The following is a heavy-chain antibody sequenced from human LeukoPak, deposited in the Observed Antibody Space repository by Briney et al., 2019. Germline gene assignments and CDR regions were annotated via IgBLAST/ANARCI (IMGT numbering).Heavy chain of an antibody. CDR2: IIPMFNKA. CDR3: AGQPRSYYDFWSGYSGAFDI. D-gene: IGHD3-3*01. Sequence: ASVKVSCKASGDTFSGYAITWVRQAPGQGLEWMGGIIPMFNKANYAQKFQGRVTITADESTSTAYMELSSLRSEDTAVYYCAGQPRSYYDFWSGYSGAFDIWGQGTMVTVSS. CDR1: GDTFSGYA. V-gene: IGHV1-69*13. J-gene: IGHJ3*02.